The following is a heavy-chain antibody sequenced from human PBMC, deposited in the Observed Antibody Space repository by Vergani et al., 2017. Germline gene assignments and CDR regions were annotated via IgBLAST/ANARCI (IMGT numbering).Heavy chain of an antibody. Sequence: QVQLVQSGAEVKKPGSSVKVSCKASGGTFSSYAISWVRQAPGQGLEWMGWISAYNGNTNYAQKLQGRVTMTTDTSTSTAYMELRSLRSDDTAVYYCARGSGHYDSSGYYFEYFQHWGQGTLVTVSS. CDR3: ARGSGHYDSSGYYFEYFQH. CDR2: ISAYNGNT. D-gene: IGHD3-22*01. CDR1: GGTFSSYA. V-gene: IGHV1-18*01. J-gene: IGHJ1*01.